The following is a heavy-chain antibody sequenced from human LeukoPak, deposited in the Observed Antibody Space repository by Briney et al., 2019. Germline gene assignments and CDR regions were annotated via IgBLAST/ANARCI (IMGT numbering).Heavy chain of an antibody. V-gene: IGHV4-4*07. CDR2: IYSTGDT. Sequence: SETLSLTCTVSIVSIRSYLWAWIRQPAGKTLEWIGRIYSTGDTDYNPSLKSRVTMSVDTSKNQFSLNLRSVTTADTAFYYCARNGYTKSWTHLDYWGQGILVSVSS. J-gene: IGHJ4*02. CDR1: IVSIRSYL. CDR3: ARNGYTKSWTHLDY. D-gene: IGHD3/OR15-3a*01.